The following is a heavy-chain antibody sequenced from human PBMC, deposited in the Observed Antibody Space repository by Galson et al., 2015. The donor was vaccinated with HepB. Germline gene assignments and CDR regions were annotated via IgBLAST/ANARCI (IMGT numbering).Heavy chain of an antibody. CDR2: ISSSSSYT. V-gene: IGHV3-11*05. D-gene: IGHD2-15*01. Sequence: SLRLSCAASGFTFSDYYMSWIRQAPGKGLEWVSYISSSSSYTNYADSVKGRFTISRDNAKNSLYLQMNSLRAEDTAVYYCARDRLKGRTVLNYYGMDVWGQGTTVTVSS. CDR3: ARDRLKGRTVLNYYGMDV. CDR1: GFTFSDYY. J-gene: IGHJ6*02.